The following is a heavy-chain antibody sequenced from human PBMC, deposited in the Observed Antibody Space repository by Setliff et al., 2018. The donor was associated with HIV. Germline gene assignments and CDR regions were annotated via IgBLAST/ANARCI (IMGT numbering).Heavy chain of an antibody. J-gene: IGHJ4*01. V-gene: IGHV1-46*01. CDR3: ARNQGDSSGWYAGDF. D-gene: IGHD6-19*01. Sequence: ASVKVSCKASGYTFTSYPMHWVRQAPGQGLEWMGVINTSGGSAGYAEKFRGRVTMTRDTSTNTVYMDLRNLRSEDTAVYYCARNQGDSSGWYAGDFWGHGTLVTVSS. CDR1: GYTFTSYP. CDR2: INTSGGSA.